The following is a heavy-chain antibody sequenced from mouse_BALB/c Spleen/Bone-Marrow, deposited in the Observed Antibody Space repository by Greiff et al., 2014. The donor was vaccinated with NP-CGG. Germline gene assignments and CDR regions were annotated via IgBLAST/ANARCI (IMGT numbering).Heavy chain of an antibody. J-gene: IGHJ4*01. CDR2: IYPGDGDT. V-gene: IGHV1-80*01. CDR3: ARGARSAMDY. Sequence: QVQLQQPGAELVRPESSVKISCKASGYAFSTYWMIWVKQRPGQGLEWIGQIYPGDGDTNYNGKFKGKATLTADKSSSTAYMQLSSLTSEDSAVYFCARGARSAMDYWGQGTSVTVPS. CDR1: GYAFSTYW.